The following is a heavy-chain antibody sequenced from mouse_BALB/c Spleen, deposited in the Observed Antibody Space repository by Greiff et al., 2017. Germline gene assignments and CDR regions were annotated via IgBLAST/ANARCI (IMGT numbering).Heavy chain of an antibody. CDR3: ARDYGSSLFAY. CDR1: GYTFTSYW. CDR2: IYPGDGDT. J-gene: IGHJ3*01. Sequence: VQLQQSGAELARPGASMKLSCKASGYTFTSYWMQWVKQRPGQGLEWIGAIYPGDGDTRYTQKFKGKATLTADKSSSTAYMQLSSLASEDSAVYYCARDYGSSLFAYWGQGTLVTVSA. V-gene: IGHV1-87*01. D-gene: IGHD1-1*01.